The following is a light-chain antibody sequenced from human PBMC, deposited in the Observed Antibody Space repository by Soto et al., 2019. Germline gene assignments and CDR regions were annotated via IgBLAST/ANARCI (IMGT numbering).Light chain of an antibody. V-gene: IGKV3D-20*02. J-gene: IGKJ5*01. CDR2: DAS. CDR1: QSVGRNY. CDR3: QQRSTWPT. Sequence: IVYWPYPGALPLSPGARATLSCRASQSVGRNYLAWYQQKPGQAPRLLIYDASVRATGTPARFSGSGSGTDFTLTISSLEPEDFALYYCQQRSTWPTFGQGTRLEIK.